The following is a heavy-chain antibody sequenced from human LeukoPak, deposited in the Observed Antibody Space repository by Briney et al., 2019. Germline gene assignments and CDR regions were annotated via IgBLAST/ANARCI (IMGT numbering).Heavy chain of an antibody. D-gene: IGHD5-18*01. Sequence: GGSLRLSCAASGFTFSSYGMHWVRQAPGKGLEWVAVISYDGSNKYYADSVKGRFTISRDNSKNTLYLQMNSLRAEDTAVYYCATIYVDTAMVLGLNYFDYWGQGTLVTVSS. J-gene: IGHJ4*02. CDR2: ISYDGSNK. CDR3: ATIYVDTAMVLGLNYFDY. V-gene: IGHV3-30*03. CDR1: GFTFSSYG.